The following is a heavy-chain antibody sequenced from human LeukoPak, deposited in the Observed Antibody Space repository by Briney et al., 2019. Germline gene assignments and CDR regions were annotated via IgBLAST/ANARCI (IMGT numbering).Heavy chain of an antibody. D-gene: IGHD2-2*01. Sequence: ASVKVSCTASGGTFSSYAISWVRQAPGQGLEWMGGIIPIFGTANYAQKFQGRVTITTDESTSTAYMELSSLRSEDTAVYYCARVSYCSSTSCYYYMDVWGKGTTVTVSS. V-gene: IGHV1-69*05. CDR2: IIPIFGTA. CDR3: ARVSYCSSTSCYYYMDV. CDR1: GGTFSSYA. J-gene: IGHJ6*03.